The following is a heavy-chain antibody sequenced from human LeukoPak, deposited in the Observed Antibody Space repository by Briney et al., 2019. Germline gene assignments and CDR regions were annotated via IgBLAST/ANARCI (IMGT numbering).Heavy chain of an antibody. V-gene: IGHV1-2*02. D-gene: IGHD3-10*02. CDR2: IKPDSGGT. CDR1: GYTFTGYY. CDR3: ARDGLLCRFDP. J-gene: IGHJ5*02. Sequence: ASVKVSRKASGYTFTGYYVHWVRQAPGQGLEWVGWIKPDSGGTNYAQKPQGRVTMTTDTSTSTAYMELRSLRSDDTAVYYCARDGLLCRFDPWGQGTLVTVSS.